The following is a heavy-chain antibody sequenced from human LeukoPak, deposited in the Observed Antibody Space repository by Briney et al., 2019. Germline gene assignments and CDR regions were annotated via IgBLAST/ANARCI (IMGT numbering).Heavy chain of an antibody. Sequence: GGSLRLSCAASGFTFSHAWMSWVRQAPGKGLEWVGRIKSKTDGGTTDYAAPVKGRFTISRDDSKNTLYLQMNSLKTEDTAVYYCTTETDGYAFDIWGQGTMVTVSS. D-gene: IGHD3-10*01. J-gene: IGHJ3*02. CDR2: IKSKTDGGTT. CDR3: TTETDGYAFDI. V-gene: IGHV3-15*01. CDR1: GFTFSHAW.